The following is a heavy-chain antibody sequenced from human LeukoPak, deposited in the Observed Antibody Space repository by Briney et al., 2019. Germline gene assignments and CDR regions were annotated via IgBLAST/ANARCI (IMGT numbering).Heavy chain of an antibody. CDR3: AKDSPDTAMGDY. J-gene: IGHJ4*02. CDR1: GFTFSSYS. Sequence: GGSLRLSCAASGFTFSSYSMNWVRQAPGKGLEWVSSISSSSSYIYYADSVKGRFTISRDNAKNSLYLQMNSLRAEDTAVYYCAKDSPDTAMGDYWGQGTLVTVSS. D-gene: IGHD5-18*01. V-gene: IGHV3-21*04. CDR2: ISSSSSYI.